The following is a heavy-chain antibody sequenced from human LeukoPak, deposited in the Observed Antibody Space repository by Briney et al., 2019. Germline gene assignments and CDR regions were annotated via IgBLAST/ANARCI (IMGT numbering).Heavy chain of an antibody. J-gene: IGHJ3*02. CDR1: GFTVSSYE. Sequence: PGESLTLSCAPSGFTVSSYEMNWVRQAPGKGLEWVSYISSSGSTIYYADSVKGRFTISRDNAKNSLYLQMNSLRAEDTAVYYCARGPWTADAFDIWGQGTMVTVSS. CDR3: ARGPWTADAFDI. CDR2: ISSSGSTI. V-gene: IGHV3-48*03. D-gene: IGHD3/OR15-3a*01.